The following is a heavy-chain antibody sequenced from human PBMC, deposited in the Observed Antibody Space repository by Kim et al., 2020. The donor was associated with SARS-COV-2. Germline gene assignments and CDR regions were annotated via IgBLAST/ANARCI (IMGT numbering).Heavy chain of an antibody. J-gene: IGHJ4*02. CDR2: ISGSGGST. D-gene: IGHD5-18*01. V-gene: IGHV3-23*01. CDR1: GFTFSSYA. CDR3: AKDRAFGGYSYGYYPLDY. Sequence: GGSLRLSCAASGFTFSSYAMSWVRQAPGKGLEWVSAISGSGGSTYYADSVKGRFTISRDNSKNTLYLQMNSPRAEDTAVYYCAKDRAFGGYSYGYYPLDYWGQGTLVTVSS.